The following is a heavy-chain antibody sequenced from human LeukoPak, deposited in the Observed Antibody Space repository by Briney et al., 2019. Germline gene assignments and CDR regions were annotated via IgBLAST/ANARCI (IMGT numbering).Heavy chain of an antibody. CDR2: IVVGSGNT. CDR3: AAAPQYDILSFDL. V-gene: IGHV1-58*01. D-gene: IGHD3-9*01. Sequence: SVKVSCKASGFTFTSSAVQWVRQARGQRLEWIGWIVVGSGNTNYAQKFQERVTITRDMSTSTAYMELSSLRSGDTAVYYCAAAPQYDILSFDLWGRGTLVTVSS. J-gene: IGHJ2*01. CDR1: GFTFTSSA.